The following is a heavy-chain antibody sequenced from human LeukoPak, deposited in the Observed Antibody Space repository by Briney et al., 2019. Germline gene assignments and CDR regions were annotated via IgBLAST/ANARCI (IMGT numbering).Heavy chain of an antibody. D-gene: IGHD3-3*01. Sequence: PGGSLRLSCAASGFTFNTYSMNWVRQAPGKGLEWVSSISSGGSYVYYADSVKGRFTISRDNAKNSLYLQMNSLRAEDTAVYYCGRGREWSLSYHYYYMDVWGQGTTVTVSS. CDR2: ISSGGSYV. J-gene: IGHJ6*03. CDR1: GFTFNTYS. V-gene: IGHV3-21*01. CDR3: GRGREWSLSYHYYYMDV.